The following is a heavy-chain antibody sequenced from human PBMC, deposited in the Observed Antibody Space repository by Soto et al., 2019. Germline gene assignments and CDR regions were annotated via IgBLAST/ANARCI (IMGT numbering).Heavy chain of an antibody. CDR3: ARVPSQKRITMVRGPGGMDV. Sequence: SETLSLTCTVSGGSISSYYWSWIRQPPGKGLEWIGYIYYSGSTNYNPSLKSRVTISVDTSKNQFSLKLSSATAADTAVYYCARVPSQKRITMVRGPGGMDVWGQGTTVTVSS. J-gene: IGHJ6*02. V-gene: IGHV4-59*01. CDR2: IYYSGST. D-gene: IGHD3-10*01. CDR1: GGSISSYY.